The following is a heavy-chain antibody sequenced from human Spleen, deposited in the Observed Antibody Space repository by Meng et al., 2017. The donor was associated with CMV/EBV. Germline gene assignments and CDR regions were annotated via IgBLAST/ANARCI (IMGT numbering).Heavy chain of an antibody. D-gene: IGHD1-1*01. CDR3: AREKRGVLHY. CDR2: ISYDGSNK. V-gene: IGHV3-30*04. J-gene: IGHJ4*02. Sequence: GESLKISCAASGFTFSSYAMHWVRQAPGKGLEWVAVISYDGSNKYYAESVKGRFTISRDNSKNTLYLQRNSLRAEDTAVYYCAREKRGVLHYWGQGTLVTVSS. CDR1: GFTFSSYA.